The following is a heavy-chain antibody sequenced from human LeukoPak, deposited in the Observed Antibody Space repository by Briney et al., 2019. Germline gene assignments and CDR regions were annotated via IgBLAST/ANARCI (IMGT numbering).Heavy chain of an antibody. CDR2: IYTSGGT. D-gene: IGHD6-19*01. CDR1: GGSTSNYY. J-gene: IGHJ4*02. CDR3: ARAAEYSSGWYLFDY. Sequence: PSETLSLTCTVSGGSTSNYYWTWIRQPAGKGLEWIGRIYTSGGTNYNPSLKTRVTMSVDTSKNQVSLKLSSVTAAGTAMYYCARAAEYSSGWYLFDYWGQGILVTVSA. V-gene: IGHV4-4*07.